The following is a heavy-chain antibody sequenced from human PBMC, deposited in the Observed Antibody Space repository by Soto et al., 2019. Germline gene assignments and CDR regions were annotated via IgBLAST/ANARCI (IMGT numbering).Heavy chain of an antibody. J-gene: IGHJ4*02. CDR1: GGSISSGGYS. CDR2: IYHSGRT. Sequence: SETLSLTCAVSGGSISSGGYSWSWVRQPPGKGLEWIGYIYHSGRTYYNPSLKSRVTISVDRSKNQFSLKLSSVTAADTAVYYCARGTDYWGQGTLVTVSS. CDR3: ARGTDY. V-gene: IGHV4-30-2*01.